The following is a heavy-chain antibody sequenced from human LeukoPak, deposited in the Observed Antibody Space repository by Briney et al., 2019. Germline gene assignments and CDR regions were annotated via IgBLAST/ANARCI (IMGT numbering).Heavy chain of an antibody. CDR2: INHSGST. CDR3: ARVNSGSSGSYYFDY. CDR1: GGSFCGYY. Sequence: PSETLSLTCAVYGGSFCGYYWSWLRQPPRKGLEWIGEINHSGSTNYNPSLKSRVTISVDTSKNQFSLKLSSVTAADTAVYYCARVNSGSSGSYYFDYWGQGTLVTVSS. J-gene: IGHJ4*02. D-gene: IGHD3-22*01. V-gene: IGHV4-34*01.